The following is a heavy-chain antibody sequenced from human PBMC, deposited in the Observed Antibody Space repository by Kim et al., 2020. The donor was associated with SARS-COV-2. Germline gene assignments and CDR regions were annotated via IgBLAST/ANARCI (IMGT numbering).Heavy chain of an antibody. D-gene: IGHD3-10*01. CDR2: ISSSSSYI. Sequence: GGSLRLSCAASGFTFSSYSMNWVRQAPGKGLEWVSSISSSSSYIYYADSVKGRFTISRDNAKNSLYLQMNSLRAEDTAVYYCAISGSYYNVMVDYWGQGTLVTVSS. V-gene: IGHV3-21*01. CDR3: AISGSYYNVMVDY. CDR1: GFTFSSYS. J-gene: IGHJ4*02.